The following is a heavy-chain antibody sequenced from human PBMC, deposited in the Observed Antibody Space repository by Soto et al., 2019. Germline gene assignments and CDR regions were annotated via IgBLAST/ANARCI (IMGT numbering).Heavy chain of an antibody. J-gene: IGHJ4*02. V-gene: IGHV1-58*01. CDR3: ARSNVVVPAANDY. CDR1: GFTFTSSA. Sequence: SLKVSCKASGFTFTSSAVQWVRQARGQRLEWIGWIVVGSGNTKYSQKFQDRVTITRDISTSTAYMELSSLRSEDTAVYYCARSNVVVPAANDYWGQGTLVTVSS. CDR2: IVVGSGNT. D-gene: IGHD2-2*01.